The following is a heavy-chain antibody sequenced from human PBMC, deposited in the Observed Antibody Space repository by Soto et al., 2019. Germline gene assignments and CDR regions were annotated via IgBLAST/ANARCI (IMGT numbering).Heavy chain of an antibody. CDR2: IYWNDDK. CDR3: ARRYWLRYFDWFIGYYFDY. J-gene: IGHJ4*02. Sequence: GSGPTLVNPTQTLTLTCTFSGFSLSTSGVGVGWIRQPPGKALEWLALIYWNDDKRYSPSLKSRLTITKDTSKNQVVLTMTNMDPVDTATYYCARRYWLRYFDWFIGYYFDYWGQGTLVTVSS. D-gene: IGHD3-9*01. V-gene: IGHV2-5*01. CDR1: GFSLSTSGVG.